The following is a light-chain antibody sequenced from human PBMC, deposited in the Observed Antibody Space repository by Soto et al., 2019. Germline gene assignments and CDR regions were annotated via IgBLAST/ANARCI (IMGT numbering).Light chain of an antibody. J-gene: IGKJ2*01. CDR1: QSISTW. CDR2: DAS. CDR3: QQYNHRPPYT. V-gene: IGKV1-5*01. Sequence: DIQMTQSPSTLSASVGDRVTITCRASQSISTWLAWYRQKPGKAPKLLIYDASRLESGVPSSFSGSGSGTEFTLTISSLQSEDFAVYYCQQYNHRPPYTFGQGTKVDIK.